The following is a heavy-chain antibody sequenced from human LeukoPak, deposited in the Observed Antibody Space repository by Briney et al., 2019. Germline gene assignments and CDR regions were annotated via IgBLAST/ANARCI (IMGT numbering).Heavy chain of an antibody. D-gene: IGHD1-26*01. CDR3: TRVSGSYSYYYYYGMDV. V-gene: IGHV3-49*04. Sequence: GGSLRLSCTASGFTFCDYAMSWVRQAPGKGLEWVGFIRSKAYGGTTEYAASVKGRFTISRDDSKSIAYLQMNSLKTEDTAVYYCTRVSGSYSYYYYYGMDVGGQGTTVTVS. J-gene: IGHJ6*02. CDR1: GFTFCDYA. CDR2: IRSKAYGGTT.